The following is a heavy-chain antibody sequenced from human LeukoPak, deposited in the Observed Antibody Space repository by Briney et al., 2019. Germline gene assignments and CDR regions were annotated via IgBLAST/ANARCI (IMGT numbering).Heavy chain of an antibody. CDR1: GYTFTAVY. Sequence: ASVKVSCEASGYTFTAVYIHWVRLAPGQGLEWMGWINPDSGGTKFAQKFQGRVTMTRDTSITTAYMELTRLRYDDTAVYYCARGLLPMSNWFDPWGQGTVVTVSS. J-gene: IGHJ5*02. CDR3: ARGLLPMSNWFDP. V-gene: IGHV1-2*02. CDR2: INPDSGGT. D-gene: IGHD2-15*01.